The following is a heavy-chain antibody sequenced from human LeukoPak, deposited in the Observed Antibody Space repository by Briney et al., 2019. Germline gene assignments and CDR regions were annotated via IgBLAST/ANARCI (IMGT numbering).Heavy chain of an antibody. CDR2: INPKNGGT. V-gene: IGHV1-2*02. J-gene: IGHJ4*02. Sequence: ASVKVSCKASGDTSTVSYLRWGRQAPGQGLEWMGWINPKNGGTKYAQKFQGRVTMTRGTSISTVYMELSRLTSDDTAVYSSARDPAQTYYHDPWGQGTLVTVSS. CDR1: GDTSTVSY. CDR3: ARDPAQTYYHDP. D-gene: IGHD3-22*01.